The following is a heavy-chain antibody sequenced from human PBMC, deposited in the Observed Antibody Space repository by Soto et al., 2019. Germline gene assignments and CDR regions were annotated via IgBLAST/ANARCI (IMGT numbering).Heavy chain of an antibody. CDR1: GGSISSGDYY. J-gene: IGHJ5*02. V-gene: IGHV4-30-4*01. Sequence: SETLSLTCTVSGGSISSGDYYWSWIRQPPGKGLEWIGYIYYSGSTYYNPSLKSRVTISVDTSKNQFSLKLSSVTAADTAVYYCAREVAARSTGWFDPWGLGTLVTVS. D-gene: IGHD2-15*01. CDR3: AREVAARSTGWFDP. CDR2: IYYSGST.